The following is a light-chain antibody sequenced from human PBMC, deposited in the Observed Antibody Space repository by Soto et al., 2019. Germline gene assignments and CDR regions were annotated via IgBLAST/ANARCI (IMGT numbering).Light chain of an antibody. CDR2: LGS. Sequence: DIVMTQSPLSLPVTPGQPSSISCRSSQSLLHSNGYNYLDWYLQKPGQSPQLLIYLGSNRASGVPDRFSGSGSGTDFTLKISRVQAEDVAVYYCMQALQTPRTFGHGTKVDIK. V-gene: IGKV2-28*01. CDR1: QSLLHSNGYNY. J-gene: IGKJ1*01. CDR3: MQALQTPRT.